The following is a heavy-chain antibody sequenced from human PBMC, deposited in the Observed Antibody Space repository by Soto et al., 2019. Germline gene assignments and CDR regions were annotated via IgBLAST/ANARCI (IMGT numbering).Heavy chain of an antibody. CDR2: ISAYNGNT. J-gene: IGHJ4*02. V-gene: IGHV1-18*04. Sequence: ASVKVSCKASGYTFTSYGISWVRQATRQGLEWMGWISAYNGNTNYARKLHGRVTMTTDTSTSTAYMELRSLRSDDTAVYYCAGEEGIVGATFWGQGTLVTV. D-gene: IGHD1-26*01. CDR1: GYTFTSYG. CDR3: AGEEGIVGATF.